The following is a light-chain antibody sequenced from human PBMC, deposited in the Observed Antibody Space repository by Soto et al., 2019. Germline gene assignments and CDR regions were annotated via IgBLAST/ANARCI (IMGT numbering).Light chain of an antibody. V-gene: IGLV2-23*01. J-gene: IGLJ3*02. CDR3: CAYGGMRV. CDR2: EGS. Sequence: QSALTQPASVSGSPGQSITISCTGTSSDVGSYNLVSWYQQHPGKAPKLMIYEGSKRTSGVSNRFSGFKSGNTASLTISGVQAEEEYYYYYCAYGGMRVFGGGTKLTVL. CDR1: SSDVGSYNL.